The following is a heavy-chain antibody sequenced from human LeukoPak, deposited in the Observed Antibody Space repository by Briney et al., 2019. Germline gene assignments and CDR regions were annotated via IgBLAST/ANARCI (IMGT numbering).Heavy chain of an antibody. CDR3: AKDRIGNYYQVGY. CDR2: VSYDGDNK. Sequence: PGGSLRLSCAASGFTFSSFGKHWVRQAPGKGLEWVAVVSYDGDNKYYADSVKGRFTISRDNSKSTLYLQMNSLRAEDTAVYYCAKDRIGNYYQVGYWGQGTLVTVSS. D-gene: IGHD3-10*01. J-gene: IGHJ4*02. CDR1: GFTFSSFG. V-gene: IGHV3-30*18.